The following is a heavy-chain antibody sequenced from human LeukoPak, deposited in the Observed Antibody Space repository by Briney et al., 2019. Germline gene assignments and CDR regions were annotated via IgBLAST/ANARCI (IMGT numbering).Heavy chain of an antibody. CDR3: ARDPKQWLVRTATKDAFDI. J-gene: IGHJ3*02. CDR2: ISSNGGST. CDR1: GFTFSSYA. Sequence: PGGSLRLSCAASGFTFSSYAMHWVRQAPGKGLEYVSAISSNGGSTYYANSVKGRFTISRDNSKNTLYLQMGSLRAEDMAVYYCARDPKQWLVRTATKDAFDIWGQGTMVTVSS. V-gene: IGHV3-64*01. D-gene: IGHD6-19*01.